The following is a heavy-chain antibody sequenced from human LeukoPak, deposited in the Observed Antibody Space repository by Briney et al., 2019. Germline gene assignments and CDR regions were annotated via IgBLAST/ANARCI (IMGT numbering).Heavy chain of an antibody. D-gene: IGHD6-13*01. CDR1: GGSVSSYY. V-gene: IGHV4-59*02. CDR3: ARVIAAAGTRWFDP. CDR2: IYYSGST. J-gene: IGHJ5*02. Sequence: PSETLSLTCTVSGGSVSSYYWSWIRQPPGKGLEWIGYIYYSGSTNYNPSLKSQVTISVDTSKNQFSLKLSSVTAADTAVYYCARVIAAAGTRWFDPWGQGTLVTVSS.